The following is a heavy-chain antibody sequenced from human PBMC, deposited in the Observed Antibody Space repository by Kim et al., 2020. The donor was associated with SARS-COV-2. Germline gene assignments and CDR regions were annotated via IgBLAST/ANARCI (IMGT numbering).Heavy chain of an antibody. V-gene: IGHV3-21*01. CDR3: ARDLGDCGDCYPHYYYYGMDV. CDR1: GFTFSSYS. CDR2: ISSSSSYI. Sequence: GGSLRLSCAASGFTFSSYSMNWVRQAPGKGLEWVSSISSSSSYIYYADSVKGRFTISRDNAKNSLYLQMNSLRAEDTAVYYCARDLGDCGDCYPHYYYYGMDVWGQGTTVTVSS. J-gene: IGHJ6*02. D-gene: IGHD2-21*02.